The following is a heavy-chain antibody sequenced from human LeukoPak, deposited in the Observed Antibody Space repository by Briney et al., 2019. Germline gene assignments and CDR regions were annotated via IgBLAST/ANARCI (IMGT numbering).Heavy chain of an antibody. V-gene: IGHV1-2*02. CDR2: IHPNNGDT. Sequence: ASVKVSCKASGYIFSGSGWYLYWLRQAPGQGLECMGWIHPNNGDTSYAQKFRGRVAMTRDTSISTAYMELRRLRPDDTAVYYCARDGPSQMVEFDYWGQGTQATVSS. CDR1: GYIFSGSGWY. CDR3: ARDGPSQMVEFDY. D-gene: IGHD3-10*01. J-gene: IGHJ4*02.